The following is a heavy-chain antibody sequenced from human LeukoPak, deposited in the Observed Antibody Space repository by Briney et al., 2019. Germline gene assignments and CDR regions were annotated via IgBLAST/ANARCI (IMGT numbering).Heavy chain of an antibody. CDR1: GGSISSSSFY. Sequence: SETLSLTCTVSGGSISSSSFYWGWIRQPPGKGLEWIGSIDYSGSTYYNPSLKSRVTISLDTSKNQFSLKLSSVTAADTAVYYCARTVFEYSSSWYEDYFDYWGQGTLVTVSS. CDR2: IDYSGST. D-gene: IGHD6-13*01. J-gene: IGHJ4*02. V-gene: IGHV4-39*07. CDR3: ARTVFEYSSSWYEDYFDY.